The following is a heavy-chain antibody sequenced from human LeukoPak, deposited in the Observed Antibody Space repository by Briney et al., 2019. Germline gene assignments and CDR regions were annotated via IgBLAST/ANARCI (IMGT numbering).Heavy chain of an antibody. CDR2: INPNSGGT. D-gene: IGHD3-22*01. Sequence: ASVKVSCKASGYTFTGYYMHWVRQAPGQGLEWMGWINPNSGGTNYAQKFQGWVTVTRDTSISTAYMELSRLRSDDTAVYYCARGLIGYYDSSGEFDYWGQGTLVTVSS. CDR3: ARGLIGYYDSSGEFDY. CDR1: GYTFTGYY. J-gene: IGHJ4*02. V-gene: IGHV1-2*04.